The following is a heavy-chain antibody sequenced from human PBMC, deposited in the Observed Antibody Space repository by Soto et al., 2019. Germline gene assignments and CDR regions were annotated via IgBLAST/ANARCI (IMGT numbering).Heavy chain of an antibody. CDR2: INPSGST. J-gene: IGHJ4*02. V-gene: IGHV1-46*03. D-gene: IGHD5-12*01. Sequence: QVQLVQSGAEVEKPGASVKVSCKASGYTLTKYYMHWVRQAPGQGLEWMGIINPSGSTSYAQKFLARVTMTRDTSTSTVYMELSSLRSEDTAVYYCARSSGYDSRYFDYWGQGTLVTVSS. CDR3: ARSSGYDSRYFDY. CDR1: GYTLTKYY.